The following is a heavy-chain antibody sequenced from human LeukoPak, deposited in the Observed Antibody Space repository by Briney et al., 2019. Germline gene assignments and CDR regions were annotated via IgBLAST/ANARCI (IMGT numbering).Heavy chain of an antibody. Sequence: GGSLRLSCAASGFTFSSYAMNWVRQAPGRGLEWVSTIIGSGVSTFYADSAKGRFTISRDNSKNTLYLQVNSLRAEDTAVYYCAKDLDLVGATVGYWGQGTLVTVSS. V-gene: IGHV3-23*01. CDR2: IIGSGVST. D-gene: IGHD1-26*01. CDR3: AKDLDLVGATVGY. CDR1: GFTFSSYA. J-gene: IGHJ4*02.